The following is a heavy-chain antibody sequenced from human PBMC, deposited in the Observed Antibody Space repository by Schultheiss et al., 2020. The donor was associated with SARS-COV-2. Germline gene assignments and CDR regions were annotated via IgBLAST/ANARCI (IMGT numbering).Heavy chain of an antibody. CDR2: ISGSGGST. Sequence: GGSLRLSCAASGFTFSSYSMNWVRQAPGKGLEWVSAISGSGGSTYYADSVKGRFTISRDNSKNTLYLQMNSLRAEDTAVYYCAKSLRNTGRFDYWGQGTLVTVSS. D-gene: IGHD2/OR15-2a*01. V-gene: IGHV3-23*01. CDR1: GFTFSSYS. CDR3: AKSLRNTGRFDY. J-gene: IGHJ4*02.